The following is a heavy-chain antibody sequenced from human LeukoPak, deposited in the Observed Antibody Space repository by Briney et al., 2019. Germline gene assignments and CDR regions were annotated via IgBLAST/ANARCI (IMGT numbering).Heavy chain of an antibody. V-gene: IGHV1-24*01. Sequence: ASVNVSCKVSGYTLTELSMHWVRQAPGKGLEWMEGFDPEDGETIYAQKFQGRVTMTEDTSTDTAYMELSSLRSEDTAVYYCATDSAITVGSYYFDYWGQGTLVTVSS. J-gene: IGHJ4*02. D-gene: IGHD1-26*01. CDR2: FDPEDGET. CDR1: GYTLTELS. CDR3: ATDSAITVGSYYFDY.